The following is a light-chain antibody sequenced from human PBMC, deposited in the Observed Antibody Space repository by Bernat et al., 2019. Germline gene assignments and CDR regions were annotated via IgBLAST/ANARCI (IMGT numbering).Light chain of an antibody. CDR3: QQANSVPFT. Sequence: DIQMTQSPSSVSASVGDRVTITCRASQGISSWLAWYQKKPGKAPKLLIYAASSLQSGVPSRFSGSGSGTDFTLTISSLQPEDFATYYCQQANSVPFTFGPGTKVDIK. CDR2: AAS. J-gene: IGKJ3*01. V-gene: IGKV1D-12*01. CDR1: QGISSW.